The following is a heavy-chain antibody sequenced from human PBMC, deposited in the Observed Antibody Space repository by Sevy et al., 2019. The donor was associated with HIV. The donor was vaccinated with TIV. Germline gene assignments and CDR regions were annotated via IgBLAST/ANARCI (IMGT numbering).Heavy chain of an antibody. J-gene: IGHJ4*02. V-gene: IGHV3-30*04. D-gene: IGHD3-22*01. CDR1: GFTFSTYA. Sequence: GGSLRLSCTASGFTFSTYAMYWVRQAPGKGLEWVAVISDDGNNKDYADSVKGRFTVSRDNSKNTLYLKKYSLRAEDTAVYYCASHYYDTTGYYYPLDHWGQGTLVTVSS. CDR3: ASHYYDTTGYYYPLDH. CDR2: ISDDGNNK.